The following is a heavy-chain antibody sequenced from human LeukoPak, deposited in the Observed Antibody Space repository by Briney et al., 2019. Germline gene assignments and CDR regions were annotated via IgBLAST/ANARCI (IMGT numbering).Heavy chain of an antibody. CDR1: GFTFKNYA. D-gene: IGHD2-15*01. CDR3: AKSGKSCSGVSGICYPNWFDP. V-gene: IGHV3-23*01. J-gene: IGHJ5*02. CDR2: IFPGGATT. Sequence: QTGGFLRLSCAASGFTFKNYAMNWVRQAPGRGLEWVSTIFPGGATTKYTDSVKGRFSISRDDSKGTLYLQMNSLRAEDTAVYYCAKSGKSCSGVSGICYPNWFDPWGQGALVTVSS.